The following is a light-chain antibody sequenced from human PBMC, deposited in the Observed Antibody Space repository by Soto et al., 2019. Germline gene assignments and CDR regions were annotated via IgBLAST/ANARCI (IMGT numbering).Light chain of an antibody. Sequence: IQLTQSPSSLSASVGDRVTITCRAGQDIGSAVDWYQQRPGKAPKLLLYDASNLEAGVPSRFSGSGSGTDFTLAITSLRPEDFATYYCQQVNGFPLTFGGGTKVQIK. CDR2: DAS. CDR1: QDIGSA. CDR3: QQVNGFPLT. J-gene: IGKJ4*01. V-gene: IGKV1-13*02.